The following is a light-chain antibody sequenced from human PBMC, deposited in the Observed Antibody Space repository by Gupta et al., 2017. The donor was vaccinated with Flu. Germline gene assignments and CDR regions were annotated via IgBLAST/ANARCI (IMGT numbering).Light chain of an antibody. CDR1: QDISNY. CDR3: QQEDNLGLT. Sequence: DIQMTQSPSSLSASVGDRVTITCQASQDISNYLNWYQQKPGKAPKLLIYDASNLETGVPSRFSGSGSGTDFTFTISSLQPEDIATYYCQQEDNLGLTFGGGTKVEIK. V-gene: IGKV1-33*01. CDR2: DAS. J-gene: IGKJ4*01.